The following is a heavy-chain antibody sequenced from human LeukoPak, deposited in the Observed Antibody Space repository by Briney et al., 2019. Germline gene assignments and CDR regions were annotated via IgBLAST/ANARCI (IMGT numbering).Heavy chain of an antibody. D-gene: IGHD6-19*01. V-gene: IGHV4-59*01. CDR1: GGSISAYY. CDR2: VYYSGRT. Sequence: SETLSLTCTVSGGSISAYYWSWIRQPPGKGLEWIGYVYYSGRTNYNPSLKSRVTIAVDTSKNQFSLKLSSVTPADTAVYYCATTAGCFDYWGQGTLVTVSS. J-gene: IGHJ4*02. CDR3: ATTAGCFDY.